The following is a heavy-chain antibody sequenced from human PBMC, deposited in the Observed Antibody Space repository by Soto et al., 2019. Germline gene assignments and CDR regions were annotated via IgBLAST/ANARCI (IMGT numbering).Heavy chain of an antibody. CDR3: ARDLGEGYGMDV. D-gene: IGHD3-3*01. V-gene: IGHV3-33*01. CDR1: GFTFSSYG. J-gene: IGHJ6*02. CDR2: IWYDGSNK. Sequence: GGSLRLSCAASGFTFSSYGMHWVRQAPGKGLEWVAVIWYDGSNKYYADSVKGRFTISRDNSKNTLYLQMNSLRAEDTAVYYCARDLGEGYGMDVWGQGTTVTVSS.